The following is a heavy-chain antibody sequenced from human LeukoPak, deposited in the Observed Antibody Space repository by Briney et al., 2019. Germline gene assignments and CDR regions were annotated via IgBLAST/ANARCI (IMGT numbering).Heavy chain of an antibody. CDR3: ARLAHSYYDILTGYSDY. J-gene: IGHJ4*02. D-gene: IGHD3-9*01. V-gene: IGHV3-21*01. Sequence: GGSLRLSCAASGFTFSSYSMNWVRQAPGKGLEWVSSISSSSSYIYYADSVRGRFTISRDNAKNSLYLQMNSLRAEDMAVYYCARLAHSYYDILTGYSDYWGQGTLVTVSS. CDR1: GFTFSSYS. CDR2: ISSSSSYI.